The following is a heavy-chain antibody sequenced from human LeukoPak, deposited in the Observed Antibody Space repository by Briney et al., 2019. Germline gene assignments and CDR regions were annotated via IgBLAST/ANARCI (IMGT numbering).Heavy chain of an antibody. D-gene: IGHD6-13*01. CDR1: GVSISSYY. Sequence: SETLSLTCTVSGVSISSYYWTWIRQPPGKGLEWIGYIYYSGSTNYNPSLKSRVTMSVDTSKNQFSLRLSSVTAADTAVYYCARRLAVTGRYYFDYWGQGTLVTVSS. CDR3: ARRLAVTGRYYFDY. V-gene: IGHV4-59*01. CDR2: IYYSGST. J-gene: IGHJ4*02.